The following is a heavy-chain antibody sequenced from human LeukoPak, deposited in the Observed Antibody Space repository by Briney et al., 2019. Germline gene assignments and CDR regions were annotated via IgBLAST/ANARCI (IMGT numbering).Heavy chain of an antibody. CDR1: GGSIGIYY. V-gene: IGHV4-4*07. CDR2: IFTSGIA. CDR3: ARDSIAYSYYMDV. D-gene: IGHD2-21*01. J-gene: IGHJ6*03. Sequence: SETLSLTCTVSGGSIGIYYWNWVRQPAGKGLEWIGRIFTSGIANYNPSLKSRVTISVDTSKNQFSLKLSSVTAADTAVYYCARDSIAYSYYMDVWGKGTTVTVSS.